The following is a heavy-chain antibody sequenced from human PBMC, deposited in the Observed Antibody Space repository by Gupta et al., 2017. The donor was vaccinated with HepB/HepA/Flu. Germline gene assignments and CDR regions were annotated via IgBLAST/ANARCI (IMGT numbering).Heavy chain of an antibody. CDR1: GFTFSNYA. Sequence: EVQLLESGGGFVQPGGSLILSCAVSGFTFSNYAMSWVRQDPGKGLEWVTTIRGGGGSTYYVDSVKGRFAISRDNAKNTLYLQVNSLRAEDTAVYYCAKDPHSITASGAFDYGGQGTLVTVSS. D-gene: IGHD6-13*01. CDR2: IRGGGGST. V-gene: IGHV3-23*01. CDR3: AKDPHSITASGAFDY. J-gene: IGHJ4*02.